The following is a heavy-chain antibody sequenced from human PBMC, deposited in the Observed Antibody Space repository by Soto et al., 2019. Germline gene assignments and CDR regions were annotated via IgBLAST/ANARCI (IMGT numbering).Heavy chain of an antibody. D-gene: IGHD5-12*01. CDR3: ARGQKPHSGYRIDY. Sequence: SETLSLTCVVSGGSLSDYFWSWIRQPPGKALEWIVEINHRGSINYNPSLKSRDTISVDTSKNQFSLKLSSVTAADTAVYYCARGQKPHSGYRIDYWGQGTLVTLSS. J-gene: IGHJ4*02. CDR1: GGSLSDYF. CDR2: INHRGSI. V-gene: IGHV4-34*01.